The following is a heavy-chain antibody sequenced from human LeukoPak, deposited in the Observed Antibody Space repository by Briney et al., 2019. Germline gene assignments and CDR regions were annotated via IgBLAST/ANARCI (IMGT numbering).Heavy chain of an antibody. V-gene: IGHV1-2*02. D-gene: IGHD1-26*01. Sequence: GASVKVSCKASGYTFTGYYMHWVRQAPGQGLEWMGWINPNSGGTNYAQKFQGRVTMTRDTSISTAYMELSRLRSDDTAVYYCARDHPIRELLLSYWGQGTLVTVSS. CDR1: GYTFTGYY. CDR2: INPNSGGT. CDR3: ARDHPIRELLLSY. J-gene: IGHJ4*02.